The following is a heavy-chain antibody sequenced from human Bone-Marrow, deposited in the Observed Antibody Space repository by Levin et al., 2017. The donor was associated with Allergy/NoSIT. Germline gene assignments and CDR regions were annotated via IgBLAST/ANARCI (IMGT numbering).Heavy chain of an antibody. Sequence: SCAASGFTVSSNYMSWVRQAPGKGLEWVSVIYSGGSTYYADSVKGRFTISRDNSKNTLYLQMNSLSAEDTAVYYCAREAYYYGMDVWGQGTTVTVSS. J-gene: IGHJ6*02. CDR1: GFTVSSNY. V-gene: IGHV3-53*01. CDR2: IYSGGST. CDR3: AREAYYYGMDV.